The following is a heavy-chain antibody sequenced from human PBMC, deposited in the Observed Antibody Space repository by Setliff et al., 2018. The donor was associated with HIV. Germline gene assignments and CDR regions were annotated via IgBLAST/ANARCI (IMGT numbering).Heavy chain of an antibody. V-gene: IGHV7-4-1*02. D-gene: IGHD3-10*01. CDR3: ARDVKPGDFDY. CDR2: INTNTGNP. J-gene: IGHJ4*02. CDR1: GYTFTSYG. Sequence: ASVKVSCKASGYTFTSYGVTWVRQAPGQGLEWMGWINTNTGNPTYAQGFTGRFVFSLDTSVSTAYLQISSLKAEDTAVYYCARDVKPGDFDYWGQGTLVTVS.